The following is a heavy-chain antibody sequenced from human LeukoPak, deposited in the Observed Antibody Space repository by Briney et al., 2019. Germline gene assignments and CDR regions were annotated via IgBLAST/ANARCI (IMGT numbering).Heavy chain of an antibody. CDR1: GYSSSSYW. CDR2: IYPGDSDT. V-gene: IGHV5-51*01. J-gene: IGHJ4*02. CDR3: ARGAVRGALRCDY. D-gene: IGHD3-10*01. Sequence: GESLKISCKVSGYSSSSYWIGWVRQMPGKGLEWMGIIYPGDSDTRYSPSFQGQVTISADKSISTAYLQWSSLKASDTAMYYCARGAVRGALRCDYWGQGTLVTVSS.